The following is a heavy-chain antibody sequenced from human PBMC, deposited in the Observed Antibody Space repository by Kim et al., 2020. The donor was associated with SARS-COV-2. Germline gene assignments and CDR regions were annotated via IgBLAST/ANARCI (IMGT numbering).Heavy chain of an antibody. Sequence: SVKVSCKASGGTFSSYAISWVRQAPGQGLEWMGGIIPIFGTANYAQKFQGRVTITADESTSTAYMELSSLRSEDTAVYYCARELTHWGGDGDYWGQGTLVTVSS. CDR3: ARELTHWGGDGDY. CDR2: IIPIFGTA. D-gene: IGHD2-21*01. CDR1: GGTFSSYA. V-gene: IGHV1-69*13. J-gene: IGHJ4*02.